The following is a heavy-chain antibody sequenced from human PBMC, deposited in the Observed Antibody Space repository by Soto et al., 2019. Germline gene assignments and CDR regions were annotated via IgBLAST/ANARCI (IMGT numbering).Heavy chain of an antibody. Sequence: QVHLVHSGAEVKKPGSSVKVSCKASGGTGSRYAITWVRQAHGQGLEWMGVFIPIFVSAHYAKKFQGRVTYNEEESKGTASMELRGIRSEDTAIYYFARDLSSDSTGFRGYDLWGQGTLGTVSS. V-gene: IGHV1-69*01. J-gene: IGHJ4*02. CDR1: GGTGSRYA. D-gene: IGHD3-22*01. CDR3: ARDLSSDSTGFRGYDL. CDR2: FIPIFVSA.